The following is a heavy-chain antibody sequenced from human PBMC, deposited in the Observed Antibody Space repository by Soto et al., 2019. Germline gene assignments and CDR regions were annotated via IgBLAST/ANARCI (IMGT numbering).Heavy chain of an antibody. CDR1: GYTFTGYA. Sequence: QVQLVQSGAEVKKPGASVKVSCKASGYTFTGYAIHWVRQAPGQRLEWMGWINAGNGNTKYSQKLQGRVTITRDTCASTAYMELSSLRSEDTAVYYCARGDYYDIHDSWGKGTLVTVSS. CDR3: ARGDYYDIHDS. D-gene: IGHD3-22*01. J-gene: IGHJ4*02. CDR2: INAGNGNT. V-gene: IGHV1-3*01.